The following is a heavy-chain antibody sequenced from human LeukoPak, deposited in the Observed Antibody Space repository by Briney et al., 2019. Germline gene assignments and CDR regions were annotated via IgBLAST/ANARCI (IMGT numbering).Heavy chain of an antibody. CDR1: GFTFSSYG. CDR2: ISYDGSK. V-gene: IGHV3-30*18. Sequence: GGSPRLSCAASGFTFSSYGMHRVRQAPGKGLEWVAVISYDGSKYYADSVKGRFTISRDNSKNTLYLQMNSLRAEDTAVYYCAKGEYYSIDYWGQGTLVTVSS. J-gene: IGHJ4*02. CDR3: AKGEYYSIDY. D-gene: IGHD2/OR15-2a*01.